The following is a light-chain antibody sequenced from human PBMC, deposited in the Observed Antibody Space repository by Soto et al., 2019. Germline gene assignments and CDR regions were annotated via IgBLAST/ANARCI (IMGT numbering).Light chain of an antibody. CDR3: QQRSNWPPWT. V-gene: IGKV3-11*01. Sequence: IELTQYPGTRSLSPGERATLSCRASQSVSSYLAWYQQKPGQAPRLLIYDASNRATGIPARFSGSGSGTDFTLTISSLEPEDFSFYYGQQRSNWPPWTFGQGTKVDIK. CDR2: DAS. J-gene: IGKJ1*01. CDR1: QSVSSY.